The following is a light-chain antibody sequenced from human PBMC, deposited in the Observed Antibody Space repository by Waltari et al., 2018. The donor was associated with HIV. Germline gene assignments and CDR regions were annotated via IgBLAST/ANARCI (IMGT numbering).Light chain of an antibody. Sequence: DIVMTQSPDSLAVALGEIATIKCKSSPSLLYGSNNKRYLAWYQQKPGQPPKLLIYWASTRESGVPDRFSGSGSVTDFTLTISSLQAEYVSVYFCQQYYSTPLTFGGGTKVEIK. J-gene: IGKJ4*01. CDR3: QQYYSTPLT. CDR2: WAS. CDR1: PSLLYGSNNKRY. V-gene: IGKV4-1*01.